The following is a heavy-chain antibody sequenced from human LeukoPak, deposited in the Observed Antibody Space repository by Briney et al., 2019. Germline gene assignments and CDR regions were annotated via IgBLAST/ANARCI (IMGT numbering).Heavy chain of an antibody. D-gene: IGHD6-19*01. J-gene: IGHJ3*02. CDR3: AKSADSSGWYEAFDI. Sequence: GGSLRLSCAASGFTFDDYAMHWVRQAPGKGLEWVSLISGDGGSTYYADSVKGRFTISRDNNKNSLYLQMNSLRTEDTALYYCAKSADSSGWYEAFDIWGQGTMVTVSS. V-gene: IGHV3-43*02. CDR2: ISGDGGST. CDR1: GFTFDDYA.